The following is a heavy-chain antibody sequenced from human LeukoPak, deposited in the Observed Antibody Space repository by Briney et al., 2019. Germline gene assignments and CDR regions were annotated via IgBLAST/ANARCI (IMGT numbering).Heavy chain of an antibody. CDR2: ISYDRSNK. J-gene: IGHJ3*02. CDR3: ARDTPRWDAFDI. CDR1: GFTFSSYA. Sequence: GGSLRLSCAASGFTFSSYAMGWVRQAPGKGLEWVAVISYDRSNKYYADSVKGRFTISRDNSKSTLYLQMNSLRVEDTAVYYCARDTPRWDAFDIWGQGPMLTVSS. D-gene: IGHD4-23*01. V-gene: IGHV3-30*04.